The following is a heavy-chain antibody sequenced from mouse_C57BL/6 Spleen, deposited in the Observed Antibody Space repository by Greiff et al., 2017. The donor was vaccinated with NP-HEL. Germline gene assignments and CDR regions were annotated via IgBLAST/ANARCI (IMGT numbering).Heavy chain of an antibody. CDR3: TREASYYYGSSQRYYAMDY. CDR1: GFTFSSYA. Sequence: EVMLVESGEGLVKPGGSLKLSCAASGFTFSSYAMSWVRQTPEKRLEWVAYISSGGDYISYADTVKGRFTISRDNARNTLYLQMSSLKSEDTAMYYCTREASYYYGSSQRYYAMDYWGQGTSVTVSS. V-gene: IGHV5-9-1*02. D-gene: IGHD1-1*01. J-gene: IGHJ4*01. CDR2: ISSGGDYI.